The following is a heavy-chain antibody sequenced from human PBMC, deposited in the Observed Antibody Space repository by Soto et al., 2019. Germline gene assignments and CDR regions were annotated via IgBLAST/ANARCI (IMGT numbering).Heavy chain of an antibody. J-gene: IGHJ6*03. CDR2: ISGSGGST. CDR1: GFTFSSYA. Sequence: GGSLRLSCAASGFTFSSYAMSWVRQAPGKGLEWVSAISGSGGSTYYVDSVKGRFTISRDNSKNTLYLQMNSLRAEDTAVYYCAKGQQQLALYYYYMDVWGKGTTVTVSS. CDR3: AKGQQQLALYYYYMDV. V-gene: IGHV3-23*01. D-gene: IGHD6-13*01.